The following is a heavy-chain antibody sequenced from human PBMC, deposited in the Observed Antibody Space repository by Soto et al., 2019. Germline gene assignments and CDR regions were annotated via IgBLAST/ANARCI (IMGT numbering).Heavy chain of an antibody. CDR2: VEYGGST. J-gene: IGHJ5*02. V-gene: IGHV4-39*01. CDR3: ARHVRGAVTMNWFDP. D-gene: IGHD3-10*02. CDR1: GGSIISSNFY. Sequence: PSETLSLTCTVSGGSIISSNFYWGWIRQPPGKGLEWIGSVEYGGSTYDNPSLKSRVTLSADTSKNQFSLKLTSVTAADTAIYYRARHVRGAVTMNWFDPWGHGTLVTVSS.